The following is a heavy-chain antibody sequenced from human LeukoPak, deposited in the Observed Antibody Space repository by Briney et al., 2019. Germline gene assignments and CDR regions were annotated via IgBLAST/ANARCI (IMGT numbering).Heavy chain of an antibody. V-gene: IGHV1-3*01. Sequence: ASVKVSCKASGYTFTSYAMHWVRQAPGQGLGGWGGINAGNGNTKYSQKFQGRVTITRDTSASTAYMELSSLRSEDTAVYYCARVLTKWYGDYGYWGQGTLVTVSS. J-gene: IGHJ4*02. CDR3: ARVLTKWYGDYGY. CDR1: GYTFTSYA. D-gene: IGHD4-17*01. CDR2: INAGNGNT.